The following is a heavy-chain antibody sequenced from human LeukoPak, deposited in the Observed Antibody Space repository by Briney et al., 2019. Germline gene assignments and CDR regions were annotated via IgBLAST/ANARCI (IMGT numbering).Heavy chain of an antibody. Sequence: ASVKVSCKASGGTFSSYAISWVRQAPGQGLEWMGRIIPIFGTANYAQKFQGRVTITTDESTSTAYMELSSLRSEDTAVYYCARDGAEAGYCSGGSCYVINWFDPWGPGTLVTVSS. CDR3: ARDGAEAGYCSGGSCYVINWFDP. CDR2: IIPIFGTA. J-gene: IGHJ5*02. V-gene: IGHV1-69*05. CDR1: GGTFSSYA. D-gene: IGHD2-15*01.